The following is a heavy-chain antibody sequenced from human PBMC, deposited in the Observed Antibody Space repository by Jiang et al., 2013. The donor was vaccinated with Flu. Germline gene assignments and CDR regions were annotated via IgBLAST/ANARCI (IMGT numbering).Heavy chain of an antibody. V-gene: IGHV4-4*02. CDR3: ASTGRDYYDSSAFEDDAFDI. CDR2: IYHSGST. Sequence: KGLEWIGEIYHSGSTNYNPSLKSRVTISVDKSKNQFSLKLSSVTAADTAVYYCASTGRDYYDSSAFEDDAFDIWGQGTMVTVSS. J-gene: IGHJ3*02. D-gene: IGHD3-22*01.